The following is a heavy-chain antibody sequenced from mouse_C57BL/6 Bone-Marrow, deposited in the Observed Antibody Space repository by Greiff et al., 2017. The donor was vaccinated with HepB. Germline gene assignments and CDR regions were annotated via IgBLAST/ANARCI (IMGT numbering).Heavy chain of an antibody. D-gene: IGHD2-5*01. V-gene: IGHV5-9*01. CDR3: ERRDSNSLFDY. CDR1: GFNFSSHT. Sequence: EVMLVESGGGLVKPGGSLKLSCAASGFNFSSHTMSWVRQTPEKRLEWVATISGGGGNTYYPDSVKGRFTISRDNAKNTLYLQMSSLRSENTALYYCERRDSNSLFDYWGQGTTLTVSS. J-gene: IGHJ2*01. CDR2: ISGGGGNT.